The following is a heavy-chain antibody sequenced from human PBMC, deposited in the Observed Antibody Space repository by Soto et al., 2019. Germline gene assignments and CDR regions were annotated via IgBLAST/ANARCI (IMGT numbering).Heavy chain of an antibody. J-gene: IGHJ5*02. CDR3: TRGVPA. CDR2: ISPSGSP. D-gene: IGHD2-8*01. Sequence: SETLSLTCYVSGGSVNSGGYSWSWIRQPPGKGLEWIGFISPSGSPAYNPSLKSRVTISVDRSNNQISLEISSVTAADTAVYYCTRGVPAWGPGTLVTVSS. CDR1: GGSVNSGGYS. V-gene: IGHV4-30-2*01.